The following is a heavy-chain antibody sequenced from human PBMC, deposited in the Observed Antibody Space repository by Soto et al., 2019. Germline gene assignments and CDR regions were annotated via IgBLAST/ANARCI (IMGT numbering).Heavy chain of an antibody. D-gene: IGHD3-22*01. Sequence: PGGSLRLSCAASGFSFSSYGMHWARQAPGKGLEWVAVISYDGSNKYYADSVKGRFTISRDNSKNTLYLQMNSLRAEDTAVYYCARGPYDSSGYYEDGQYYFDYWGQGTLVTVSS. CDR3: ARGPYDSSGYYEDGQYYFDY. CDR2: ISYDGSNK. V-gene: IGHV3-30*19. CDR1: GFSFSSYG. J-gene: IGHJ4*02.